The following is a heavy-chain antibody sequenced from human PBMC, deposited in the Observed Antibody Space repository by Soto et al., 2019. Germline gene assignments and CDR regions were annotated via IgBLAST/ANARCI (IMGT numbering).Heavy chain of an antibody. J-gene: IGHJ4*02. CDR1: GASISSYH. D-gene: IGHD1-1*01. Sequence: PSETLSLTCTLSGASISSYHWSWIRQPPGKGLEWIGYLYYSGSTSYNPSLKSRVTISVDTSKNQFSLKLSSLTAADTAMYYCARDTTPSLWGQGTLVTVSS. CDR2: LYYSGST. CDR3: ARDTTPSL. V-gene: IGHV4-59*01.